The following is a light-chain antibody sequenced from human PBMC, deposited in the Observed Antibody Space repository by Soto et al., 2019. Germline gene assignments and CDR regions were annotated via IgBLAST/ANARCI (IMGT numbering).Light chain of an antibody. CDR1: SSDIGNNL. V-gene: IGLV1-51*01. CDR2: DDF. J-gene: IGLJ1*01. CDR3: LTRDKSLTAYV. Sequence: QSVLTQPPSVSAAPGQTVTISCAVSSSDIGNNLVSWYQQFPGSAPRLLIYDDFKRPSGIPDRFSGSKSGTSATLGITGLQTGDEADYYCLTRDKSLTAYVFGTGTKVTVL.